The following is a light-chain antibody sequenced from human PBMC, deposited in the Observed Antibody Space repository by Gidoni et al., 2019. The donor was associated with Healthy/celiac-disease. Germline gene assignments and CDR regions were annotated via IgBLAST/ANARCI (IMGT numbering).Light chain of an antibody. CDR3: SSYTSSSTLVV. CDR2: EVS. J-gene: IGLJ2*01. V-gene: IGLV2-14*01. CDR1: SSDVGGYNY. Sequence: QSALTQPASVSGSPGQSLPISCTGTSSDVGGYNYVSWYQQHPGKAPKLMIYEVSTRPAGVSNRVSGSKSGNTASLTISGLQAEDEADYYCSSYTSSSTLVVFGGGTKLTVL.